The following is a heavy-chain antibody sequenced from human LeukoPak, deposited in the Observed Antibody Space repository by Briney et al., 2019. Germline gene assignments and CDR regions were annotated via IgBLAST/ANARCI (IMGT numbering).Heavy chain of an antibody. V-gene: IGHV4-59*12. CDR1: GGSISSYY. CDR2: ISYSGST. J-gene: IGHJ4*02. D-gene: IGHD3-22*01. Sequence: SETLSLTCTVSGGSISSYYWSWIRQPPGKGLEWIGYISYSGSTNYNPSLKSRVTISVDTSKNQFSLKLSSVTAADTAVYYCARDAMYYYDSSGYPFDYWGQGTLVTVSS. CDR3: ARDAMYYYDSSGYPFDY.